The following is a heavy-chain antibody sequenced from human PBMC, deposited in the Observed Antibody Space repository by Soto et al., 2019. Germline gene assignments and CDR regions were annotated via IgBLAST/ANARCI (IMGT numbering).Heavy chain of an antibody. D-gene: IGHD7-27*01. Sequence: LSLTCTVSGGSISSYYWSWIREPPGKGLEWSGYIYYSGSTNYNPSLKSRVTISVDTSKNQFSLKLSSVTAADTAVYYWARSPNTYYYYYGMDVWGQGTTVTVYS. CDR2: IYYSGST. CDR1: GGSISSYY. CDR3: ARSPNTYYYYYGMDV. V-gene: IGHV4-59*01. J-gene: IGHJ6*02.